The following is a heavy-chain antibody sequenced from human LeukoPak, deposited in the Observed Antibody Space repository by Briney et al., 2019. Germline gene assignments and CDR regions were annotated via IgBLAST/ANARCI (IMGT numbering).Heavy chain of an antibody. CDR1: GFTVSSNY. V-gene: IGHV3-23*01. CDR3: AKELYGSGSYPFDY. J-gene: IGHJ4*02. D-gene: IGHD3-10*01. Sequence: GGSLRLSCAASGFTVSSNYMSWVRQAPGKGLEWVSAISGSGGSTYYADSVKGRFTISRDNSKNTLYLQMNSLRAEDTAVYYCAKELYGSGSYPFDYWGQGTLVTVSS. CDR2: ISGSGGST.